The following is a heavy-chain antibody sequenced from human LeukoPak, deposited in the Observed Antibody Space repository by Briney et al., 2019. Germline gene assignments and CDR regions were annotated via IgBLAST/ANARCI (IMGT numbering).Heavy chain of an antibody. CDR3: ARAKIDYVWGSYRYRGFDY. Sequence: SETLSLTCTVSGGSISSYYWSWIRQPPGKGLEWIGYIYYSGSTNYNPSLKSRVTISVDTSKNQFSLKLSSVTAADTAVYYCARAKIDYVWGSYRYRGFDYWGQGTLVTVSS. J-gene: IGHJ4*02. D-gene: IGHD3-16*02. V-gene: IGHV4-59*01. CDR1: GGSISSYY. CDR2: IYYSGST.